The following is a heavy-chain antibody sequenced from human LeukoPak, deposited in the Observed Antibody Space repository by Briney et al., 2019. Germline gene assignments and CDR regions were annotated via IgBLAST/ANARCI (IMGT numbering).Heavy chain of an antibody. CDR3: ARGSEGRFLEWLAGDI. Sequence: SQTLSLTCTVSGGSISSGDYYWSWIRQPPGKGLEWIGYIYYSGSTYYNPSLKSRVTISVDTSKNQFSLKLSSVTAADTAVYYCARGSEGRFLEWLAGDIWGQGTMVTVS. V-gene: IGHV4-30-4*01. CDR1: GGSISSGDYY. CDR2: IYYSGST. J-gene: IGHJ3*02. D-gene: IGHD3-3*01.